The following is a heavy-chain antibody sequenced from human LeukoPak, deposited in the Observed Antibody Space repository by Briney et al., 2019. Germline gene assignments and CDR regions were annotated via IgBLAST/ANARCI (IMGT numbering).Heavy chain of an antibody. CDR3: ARVVGYCSSTSCAKPYYYYIDV. CDR1: GYTFTSYD. CDR2: MNPNSGNA. J-gene: IGHJ6*03. V-gene: IGHV1-8*01. D-gene: IGHD2-2*01. Sequence: ASVKVSCKASGYTFTSYDINWVRQATGQGLEWMGWMNPNSGNADYAQKFQGRVIMTRDTSISTAYMELSSLRSEDTAVYYCARVVGYCSSTSCAKPYYYYIDVWGKGTTVTLSS.